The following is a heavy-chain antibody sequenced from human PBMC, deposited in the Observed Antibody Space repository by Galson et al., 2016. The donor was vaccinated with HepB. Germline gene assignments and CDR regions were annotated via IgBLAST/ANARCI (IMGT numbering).Heavy chain of an antibody. CDR3: ARDYYYYSRGGFDY. Sequence: SLRLSCAASGFTFSSYAMSCVRQAPGKGLEWVAVIWFDGSKKYYGDSVKGRFTISRDDSKDTLYLQMNSLRAEDTAVYYCARDYYYYSRGGFDYWGQGTLVTVSS. CDR2: IWFDGSKK. V-gene: IGHV3-33*08. J-gene: IGHJ4*02. D-gene: IGHD3-22*01. CDR1: GFTFSSYA.